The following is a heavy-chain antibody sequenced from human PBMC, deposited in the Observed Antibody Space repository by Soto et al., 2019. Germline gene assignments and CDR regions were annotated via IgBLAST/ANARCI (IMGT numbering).Heavy chain of an antibody. J-gene: IGHJ6*02. CDR1: GYSFTSYW. CDR2: IYPGDSDT. D-gene: IGHD6-19*01. V-gene: IGHV5-51*01. Sequence: PGESLKISCKGSGYSFTSYWIGWVRQMPGKGLEWMGIIYPGDSDTRYSPSFQGQVTISADKSISTAYLQWSSLKASDTAMYYCARTYSSGSYYYYGMDVWGQGTTVTVSS. CDR3: ARTYSSGSYYYYGMDV.